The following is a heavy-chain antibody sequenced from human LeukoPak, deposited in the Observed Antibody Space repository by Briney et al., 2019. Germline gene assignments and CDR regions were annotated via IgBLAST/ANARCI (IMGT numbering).Heavy chain of an antibody. D-gene: IGHD6-19*01. Sequence: GGSLRLSCAASGFTFSSFSMNWVRQTPGKRLEWVSSISSRQNDIQYADSLEGRFTISRDNAKNSLYLQMNSLRAEDTAVYFCAREVGSGWNYFDLWGQGTLVTVSS. CDR1: GFTFSSFS. CDR2: ISSRQNDI. V-gene: IGHV3-21*01. CDR3: AREVGSGWNYFDL. J-gene: IGHJ4*02.